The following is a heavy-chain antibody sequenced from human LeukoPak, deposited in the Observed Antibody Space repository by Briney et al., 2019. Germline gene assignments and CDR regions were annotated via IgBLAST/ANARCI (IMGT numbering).Heavy chain of an antibody. V-gene: IGHV5-51*01. Sequence: RGESLKISCKGSGYSFTNYWIGWVRQMPGKGLEWMGIIYPDDSDDPGIRYSPSFQGHVTISADTSISTAYLQWSGLKASDTAIYYCARGGIAAARRPEYFQYWGQGTLVAVSS. J-gene: IGHJ1*01. CDR2: IYPDDSDDPGI. CDR3: ARGGIAAARRPEYFQY. CDR1: GYSFTNYW. D-gene: IGHD2-15*01.